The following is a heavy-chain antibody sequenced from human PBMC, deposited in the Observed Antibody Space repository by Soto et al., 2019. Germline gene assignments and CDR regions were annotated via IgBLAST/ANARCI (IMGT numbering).Heavy chain of an antibody. V-gene: IGHV1-2*02. D-gene: IGHD6-13*01. CDR2: INPNSGGT. CDR3: ARDEQLVLSGCFDP. Sequence: ASVKVSCKASGYTFTGYYMHWVRQAPGQGLEWMGWINPNSGGTNYAQKFQGRVTMTRDTSISTAYMELSRLRSDDTAVYYCARDEQLVLSGCFDPWRQRTLVTVSS. CDR1: GYTFTGYY. J-gene: IGHJ5*02.